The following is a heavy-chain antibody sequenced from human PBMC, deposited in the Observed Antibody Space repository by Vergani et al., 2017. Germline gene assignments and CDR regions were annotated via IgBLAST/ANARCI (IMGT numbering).Heavy chain of an antibody. CDR1: GGSISSGSYS. Sequence: QVQLQESGPGLVRPSQTLSLTCTVSGGSISSGSYSWSWFRQPAGKGLEWIGRFYTGGGTSYNPSLKSRVTISVDTSKNQFSLQLSSVTAADTAVYYCARYPLYSTTWPFLLLDMDVWGQGTTVTVSS. J-gene: IGHJ6*02. CDR2: FYTGGGT. D-gene: IGHD6-13*01. CDR3: ARYPLYSTTWPFLLLDMDV. V-gene: IGHV4-61*02.